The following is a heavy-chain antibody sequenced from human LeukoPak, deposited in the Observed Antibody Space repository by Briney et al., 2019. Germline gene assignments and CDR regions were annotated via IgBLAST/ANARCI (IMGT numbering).Heavy chain of an antibody. CDR1: GYTCTAYY. J-gene: IGHJ4*02. CDR3: ARGDIYWDY. CDR2: IHPNSGGT. D-gene: IGHD2-15*01. Sequence: ASVKVSCKASGYTCTAYYVHWVRQAPGQGPEWMGWIHPNSGGTKYAQNFQGRVTMTRDTSITTAYMELSSLRSDDTAVYYCARGDIYWDYWGQGTQVTVS. V-gene: IGHV1-2*02.